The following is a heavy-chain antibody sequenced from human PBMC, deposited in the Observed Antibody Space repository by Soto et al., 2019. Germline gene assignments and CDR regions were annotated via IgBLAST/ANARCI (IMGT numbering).Heavy chain of an antibody. CDR3: ARKDVHCSSTSCYPQYGMDV. D-gene: IGHD2-2*01. V-gene: IGHV1-69*13. CDR2: IIPIFGTA. Sequence: SVKVSCKASGGTFSSYAISWVRQAPGQGLEWMGGIIPIFGTANYAQKFQGRVTITADESTSTAYMELSSLRSEDTAVYYCARKDVHCSSTSCYPQYGMDVWGQGTTVTVSS. J-gene: IGHJ6*02. CDR1: GGTFSSYA.